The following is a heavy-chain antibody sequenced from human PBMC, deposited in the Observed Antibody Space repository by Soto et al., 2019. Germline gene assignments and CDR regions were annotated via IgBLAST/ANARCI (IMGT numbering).Heavy chain of an antibody. V-gene: IGHV4-59*01. D-gene: IGHD1-26*01. J-gene: IGHJ5*02. CDR1: GGSISSYY. CDR3: ARGGSYYSWFDP. Sequence: SETLSLTCTVSGGSISSYYWSWIRQPPGKGLEWIGYIYYSGSTNYNPSLKSRVTIPVDTSKNQFSLKLSSVTAADTAVYYCARGGSYYSWFDPWGQGTLVTVSS. CDR2: IYYSGST.